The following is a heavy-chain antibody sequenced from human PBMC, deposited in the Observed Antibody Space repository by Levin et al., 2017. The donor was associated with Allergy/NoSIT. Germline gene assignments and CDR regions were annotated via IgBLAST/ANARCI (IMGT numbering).Heavy chain of an antibody. Sequence: SETLSLTCAVSGGSISSSNWWSWVRQPPGKGLEWIGEIYHSGSTNYNPSLKSRVTISVDKSKNQFSLKLSSVTAADTAVYYCARMGGWVTFGGVIVIPYYFDYWGQGTLVTVSS. J-gene: IGHJ4*02. CDR2: IYHSGST. V-gene: IGHV4-4*02. D-gene: IGHD3-16*02. CDR1: GGSISSSNW. CDR3: ARMGGWVTFGGVIVIPYYFDY.